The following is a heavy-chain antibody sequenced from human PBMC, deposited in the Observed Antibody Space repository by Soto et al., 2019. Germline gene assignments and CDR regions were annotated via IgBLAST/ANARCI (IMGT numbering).Heavy chain of an antibody. Sequence: GGSLRLSCAASGFTFSSYEMNWVRQAPGKGLEWISYITSSGSTTYYADPVKGRFTISRDNAKNSLYLKMNSLRADDTAVYYCARGNSPVNVYWGQGTLVTVSS. CDR3: ARGNSPVNVY. CDR2: ITSSGSTT. V-gene: IGHV3-48*03. CDR1: GFTFSSYE. D-gene: IGHD3-16*02. J-gene: IGHJ4*02.